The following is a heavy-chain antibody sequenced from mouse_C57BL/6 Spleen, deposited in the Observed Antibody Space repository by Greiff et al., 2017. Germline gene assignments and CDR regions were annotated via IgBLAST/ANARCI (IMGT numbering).Heavy chain of an antibody. CDR3: ARACSSYLYYFDY. V-gene: IGHV5-4*03. Sequence: DVKLVESGGGLVKPGGSLKLSCAASGFTFSSYAMSWVRQTPEKRLEWVATISDGGSYTYYPDNVKGRITISRDNAKNNLYLQMSHLKSEDTAMYYCARACSSYLYYFDYWGQGTTRTVSS. D-gene: IGHD1-1*01. J-gene: IGHJ2*01. CDR1: GFTFSSYA. CDR2: ISDGGSYT.